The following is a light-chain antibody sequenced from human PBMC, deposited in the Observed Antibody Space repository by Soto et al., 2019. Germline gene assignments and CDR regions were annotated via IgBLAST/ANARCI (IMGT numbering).Light chain of an antibody. CDR2: DVT. J-gene: IGLJ2*01. CDR3: CSFTTTNMRV. Sequence: QSALSQPASVSGSPGQSITISCTGASSDVGGFHYVSWYQQHPGKAPKLIIYDVTNRPSGVSYRFSGSKSGNAASLTISGLQAEDEADYYCCSFTTTNMRVFGRGTKVTVL. CDR1: SSDVGGFHY. V-gene: IGLV2-14*03.